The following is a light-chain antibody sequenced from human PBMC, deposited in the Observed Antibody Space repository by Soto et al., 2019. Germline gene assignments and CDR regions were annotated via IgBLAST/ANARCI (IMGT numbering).Light chain of an antibody. Sequence: QSAPAQPPSASGSPGQSVTISCTGTSSDVGGYNYVSWYQQHPGKAPKLMIYEVSKRPSGVPDRFSGSKSGNTDSLTVSGLQAEDEADYYCSSYAGSNSYVFGTGTKVTVL. CDR1: SSDVGGYNY. J-gene: IGLJ1*01. V-gene: IGLV2-8*01. CDR3: SSYAGSNSYV. CDR2: EVS.